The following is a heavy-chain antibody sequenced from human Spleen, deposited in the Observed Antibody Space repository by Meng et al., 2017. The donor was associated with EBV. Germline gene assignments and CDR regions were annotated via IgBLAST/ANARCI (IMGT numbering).Heavy chain of an antibody. D-gene: IGHD2-8*02. Sequence: QVQLQQWGAGLLKPSETLSLTCAVYGGSFSGYYWSWIRQPPGRGLEWIGEIDHSGSTNYNPSLKSRVTISVDTSKDQFSLNLNSVTAADTAVYYCARGSYCSGGVCFHYWGQGTLVTVSS. V-gene: IGHV4-34*01. CDR3: ARGSYCSGGVCFHY. J-gene: IGHJ4*02. CDR2: IDHSGST. CDR1: GGSFSGYY.